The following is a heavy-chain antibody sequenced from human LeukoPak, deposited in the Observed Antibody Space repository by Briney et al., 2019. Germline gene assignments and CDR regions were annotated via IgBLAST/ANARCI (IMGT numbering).Heavy chain of an antibody. D-gene: IGHD6-13*01. CDR2: IGTAGDT. CDR1: GFTFSSYD. Sequence: PGGSLRLSCTASGFTFSSYDMHWVRQGTGKGLEWVSAIGTAGDTYYGGSVKGRFTISRENAKNSLYLQMNSLRAGDTAVYYCARVAAAGKGFDHWGQGTLVIASS. CDR3: ARVAAAGKGFDH. V-gene: IGHV3-13*01. J-gene: IGHJ4*02.